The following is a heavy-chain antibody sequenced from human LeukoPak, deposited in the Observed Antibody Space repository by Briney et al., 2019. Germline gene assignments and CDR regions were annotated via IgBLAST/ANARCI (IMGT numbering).Heavy chain of an antibody. CDR1: GFTVSSNY. CDR2: IYSGGST. D-gene: IGHD3-3*01. J-gene: IGHJ3*02. V-gene: IGHV3-53*01. CDR3: LGGEWFGTFDI. Sequence: PGGSLRPSCAASGFTVSSNYMSWVRQAPGKGLEWVSAIYSGGSTYYADSVKGRFTISRDNSKNTLYLQMNSLRAEDTAVYYCLGGEWFGTFDIWGQGTMVTVSS.